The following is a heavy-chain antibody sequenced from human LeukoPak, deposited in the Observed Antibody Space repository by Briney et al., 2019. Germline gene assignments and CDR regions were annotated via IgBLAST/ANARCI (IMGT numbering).Heavy chain of an antibody. CDR2: INHSGST. CDR1: GGSFSGYY. D-gene: IGHD6-6*01. V-gene: IGHV4-34*01. Sequence: PSETLSLTCAVYGGSFSGYYWSWIRQPPGKGLEWIGEINHSGSTNYNPSLKSRVTISVDTSKNQFSLKLSSMTAADTAVYYCARGRIAARQIFTYYYYGMDVWGQGTTVTVSS. CDR3: ARGRIAARQIFTYYYYGMDV. J-gene: IGHJ6*02.